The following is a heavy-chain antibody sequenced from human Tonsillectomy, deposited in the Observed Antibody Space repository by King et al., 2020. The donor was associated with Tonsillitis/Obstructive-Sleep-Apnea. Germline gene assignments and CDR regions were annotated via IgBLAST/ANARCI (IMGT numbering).Heavy chain of an antibody. CDR3: AREPLRSQEAYMDV. CDR1: GFTFSSYG. V-gene: IGHV3-48*02. CDR2: ISYSSSTI. Sequence: VQLVESGGGLVQPGGSLRLSCAASGFTFSSYGMNWVRQAPGKGLEWVSYISYSSSTIYYADSVKGRFTVSRDNAKNSLYLQMNSLRDEDTAVYYCAREPLRSQEAYMDVWGKGPPVTVSS. J-gene: IGHJ6*03.